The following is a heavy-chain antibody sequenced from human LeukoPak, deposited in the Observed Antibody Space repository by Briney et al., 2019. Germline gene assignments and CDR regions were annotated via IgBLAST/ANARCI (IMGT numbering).Heavy chain of an antibody. J-gene: IGHJ4*02. CDR2: IYTSGST. D-gene: IGHD6-13*01. V-gene: IGHV4-4*07. Sequence: PSETLSLTCTVSGGSISSYYWSWIRQPAGKGLEWIGCIYTSGSTNYNPSLKSRVTMSVDTSKNQFSLKLSSVTAADTAVYYCALIAAAGTEDYFDYWGQGTLVTVSS. CDR3: ALIAAAGTEDYFDY. CDR1: GGSISSYY.